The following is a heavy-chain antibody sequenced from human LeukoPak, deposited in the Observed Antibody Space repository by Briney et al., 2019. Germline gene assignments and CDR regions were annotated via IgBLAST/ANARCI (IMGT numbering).Heavy chain of an antibody. CDR3: ASRNSYGSGSFYDY. D-gene: IGHD3-10*01. CDR2: IYYSGST. CDR1: GGSISSGGYY. Sequence: SETLSLTCTVSGGSISSGGYYWSWIRQHPGKGLEWLGYIYYSGSTYYNPSLKSRVTISVDTSKNQFSLKLSSVTAADTAVYYCASRNSYGSGSFYDYWGQGTLVTVSS. V-gene: IGHV4-31*03. J-gene: IGHJ4*02.